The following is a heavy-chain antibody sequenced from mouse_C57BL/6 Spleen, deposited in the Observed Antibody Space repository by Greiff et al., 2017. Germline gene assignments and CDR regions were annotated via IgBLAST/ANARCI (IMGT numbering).Heavy chain of an antibody. CDR2: IRNKANNHAT. V-gene: IGHV6-6*01. CDR3: TRSQRVYYFDY. J-gene: IGHJ2*01. CDR1: GFTFSDAW. Sequence: EVKLVESGGGLVQPGGSMKLSCAASGFTFSDAWMDWVRQSPEKGLEWVAEIRNKANNHATYYAESVKGRFTISRDDSKRSVYLQMNSLRAEDTGIYYCTRSQRVYYFDYWGQGTTLTVSS.